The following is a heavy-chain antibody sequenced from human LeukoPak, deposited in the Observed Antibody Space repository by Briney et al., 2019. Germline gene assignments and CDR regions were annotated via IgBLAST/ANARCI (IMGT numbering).Heavy chain of an antibody. J-gene: IGHJ4*02. CDR1: GFTFSSYS. CDR2: ISSSSSTI. CDR3: AKLGSIVAADAFFDY. Sequence: PGGSLRLSCAASGFTFSSYSMNWVRQAPGKGLEWVSYISSSSSTIYYADSVKGRFTISRDNAKNSLYLQMNSLRAEDTAVYYCAKLGSIVAADAFFDYWGQGTLVTVPS. D-gene: IGHD6-13*01. V-gene: IGHV3-48*01.